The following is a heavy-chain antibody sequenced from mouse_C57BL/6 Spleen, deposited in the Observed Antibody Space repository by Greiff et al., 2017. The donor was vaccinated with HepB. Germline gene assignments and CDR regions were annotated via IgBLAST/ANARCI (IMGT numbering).Heavy chain of an antibody. J-gene: IGHJ3*01. CDR2: INPNNGGT. CDR3: ARGSDYYGSSSFAY. CDR1: GYTFTDYY. D-gene: IGHD1-1*01. Sequence: EVQLQQSGPELVKPGASVKISCKASGYTFTDYYMNWVKQSHGKSLEWIGDINPNNGGTSYNQKFKGKATLTVDKSSSTAYMELRSLTSEDSAVYYCARGSDYYGSSSFAYWGQGTLVTVSA. V-gene: IGHV1-26*01.